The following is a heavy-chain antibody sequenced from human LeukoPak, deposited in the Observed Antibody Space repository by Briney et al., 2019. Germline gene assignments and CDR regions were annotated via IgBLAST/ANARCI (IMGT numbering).Heavy chain of an antibody. Sequence: PGGSLRLSCAASGFTFSSYGMHWVRQAPCKGLEWVAVIWYDGSNKYYADSVKGRFTISRDNSKNTLYLQMNSLRAEDTAVYYCARGGSSWSRWYFDLWGRGTLVTVSS. CDR3: ARGGSSWSRWYFDL. CDR1: GFTFSSYG. D-gene: IGHD6-13*01. J-gene: IGHJ2*01. V-gene: IGHV3-33*01. CDR2: IWYDGSNK.